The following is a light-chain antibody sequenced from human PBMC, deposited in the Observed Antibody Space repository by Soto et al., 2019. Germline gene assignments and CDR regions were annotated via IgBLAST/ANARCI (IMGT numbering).Light chain of an antibody. CDR1: SRDVGAYDY. CDR3: CSYADGSIYF. J-gene: IGLJ1*01. V-gene: IGLV2-14*03. CDR2: YVD. Sequence: SGLTQPASVSGSPGRSITISGTGTSRDVGAYDYVSWYLQYPDKAPQLLIYYVDHRPSGVSSRFSGSKSGNTASLTISGLQAEDEGDYYCCSYADGSIYFFGTGTKVTVL.